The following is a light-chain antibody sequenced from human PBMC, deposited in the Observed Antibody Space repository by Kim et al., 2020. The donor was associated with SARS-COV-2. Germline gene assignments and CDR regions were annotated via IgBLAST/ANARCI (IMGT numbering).Light chain of an antibody. CDR3: RSYTSSSTLV. CDR1: SSDVGGYNY. Sequence: GQSITISCTGTSSDVGGYNYVSWYQQHPGKAPNLMIYDVSNRPSGVSNRFSGSKSGNTASLTISGLQAEDEADYYCRSYTSSSTLVFGGGTQLTVL. CDR2: DVS. J-gene: IGLJ3*02. V-gene: IGLV2-14*03.